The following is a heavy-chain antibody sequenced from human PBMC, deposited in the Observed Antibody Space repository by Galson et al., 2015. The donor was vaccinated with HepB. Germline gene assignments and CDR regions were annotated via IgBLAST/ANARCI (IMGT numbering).Heavy chain of an antibody. CDR3: ARGSRDSSSLSRARNWLNP. CDR1: GFTFSGFY. CDR2: ISNSSSHI. Sequence: SLRLSCAASGFTFSGFYLTWIRQAPGKRLEWVSYISNSSSHIYYAESVKGRFTISIDNAKNSLYLQMNSQRDKDTAVYYCARGSRDSSSLSRARNWLNPWGQGTLVTVSS. V-gene: IGHV3-11*06. D-gene: IGHD6-13*01. J-gene: IGHJ5*02.